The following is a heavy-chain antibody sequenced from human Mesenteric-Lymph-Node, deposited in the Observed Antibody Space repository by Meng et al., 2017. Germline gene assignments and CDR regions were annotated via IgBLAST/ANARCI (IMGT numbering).Heavy chain of an antibody. V-gene: IGHV3-11*01. CDR2: ISSSGSTI. CDR3: AGYYYDSSGYYEGIDY. Sequence: GESLKISCAASGFTFSDYYMSWIRQAPGKGLEWVSYISSSGSTIYYADSVKGRFTISRDNAKNSLYLQMNSLRAEDTAVYYCAGYYYDSSGYYEGIDYWSQGTLVTVSA. D-gene: IGHD3-22*01. J-gene: IGHJ4*02. CDR1: GFTFSDYY.